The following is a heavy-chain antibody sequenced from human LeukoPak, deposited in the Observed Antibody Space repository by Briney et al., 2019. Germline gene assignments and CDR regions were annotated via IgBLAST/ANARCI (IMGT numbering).Heavy chain of an antibody. J-gene: IGHJ4*02. CDR1: GFTFSSYA. V-gene: IGHV3-23*01. D-gene: IGHD3-22*01. CDR2: ISGSGGST. Sequence: GGSLRLSCAASGFTFSSYAMSWVRQAPGKGLEWVSAISGSGGSTYYADSVKGPFTISRDNSKNTLYLQMNSLRAEDTAVYYCAKDDRNVRRIRSIWAELDYWGQGTLVTVSS. CDR3: AKDDRNVRRIRSIWAELDY.